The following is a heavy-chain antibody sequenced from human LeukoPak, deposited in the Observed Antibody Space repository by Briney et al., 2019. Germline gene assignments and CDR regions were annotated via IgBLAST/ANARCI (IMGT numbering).Heavy chain of an antibody. CDR1: GGSFSGYY. D-gene: IGHD2-15*01. CDR2: INHSGST. V-gene: IGHV4-34*01. CDR3: ATEPGYCSGGRCYGGWFDP. J-gene: IGHJ5*02. Sequence: SETLSLTCAVYGGSFSGYYWSWIRQAPRKGLEWIGEINHSGSTNYNPSLKSRVTISVDTSKNQFSLKLSSVTAADTAVYYCATEPGYCSGGRCYGGWFDPWGQGTLVTVSS.